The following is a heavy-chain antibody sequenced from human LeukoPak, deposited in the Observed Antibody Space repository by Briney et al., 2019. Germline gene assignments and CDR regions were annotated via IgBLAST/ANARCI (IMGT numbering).Heavy chain of an antibody. V-gene: IGHV3-48*04. CDR2: ISSRSSTI. Sequence: GGSLRLSCAASGFTFSTHDLNWVRQAPGKGLEWVSFISSRSSTIYYADSVKGRFTISRDNAKNSLYLQMNSLRAEDTALYYCAKSKGYSSGWYAWDGMDVWGQGTTVTVSS. CDR3: AKSKGYSSGWYAWDGMDV. CDR1: GFTFSTHD. D-gene: IGHD6-19*01. J-gene: IGHJ6*02.